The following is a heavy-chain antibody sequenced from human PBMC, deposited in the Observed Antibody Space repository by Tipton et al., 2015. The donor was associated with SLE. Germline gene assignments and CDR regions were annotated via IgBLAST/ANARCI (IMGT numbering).Heavy chain of an antibody. CDR3: AREGQYQGWFDP. CDR1: NYSINSDYC. J-gene: IGHJ5*02. CDR2: VYHGADT. Sequence: TLSLTCSVSNYSINSDYCWGWIRQPPGKGLEWIGCVYHGADTYYNPSLQSRISISVDTSKNQFSLKLSSVTAADTAVYYCAREGQYQGWFDPWGQGSLVTVSP. D-gene: IGHD2-2*01. V-gene: IGHV4-38-2*02.